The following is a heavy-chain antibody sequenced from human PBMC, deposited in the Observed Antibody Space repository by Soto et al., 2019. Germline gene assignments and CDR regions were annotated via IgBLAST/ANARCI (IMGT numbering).Heavy chain of an antibody. Sequence: PSETLSLTCAVYGKSLSGYYWSWIRQPPGQALEWIGEINHSGNTNYSPSLKSRVTIAVDTSKNQLFLNLSSVTAADTAMYYCARHHVRGRTIAGAAEFWGKGTLVTVSS. CDR1: GKSLSGYY. J-gene: IGHJ1*01. CDR3: ARHHVRGRTIAGAAEF. D-gene: IGHD1-26*01. V-gene: IGHV4-34*01. CDR2: INHSGNT.